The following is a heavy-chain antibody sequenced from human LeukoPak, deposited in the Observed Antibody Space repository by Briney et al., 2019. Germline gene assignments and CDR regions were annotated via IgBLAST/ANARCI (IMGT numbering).Heavy chain of an antibody. CDR2: ISAYNGNT. CDR1: GYTSTSYG. J-gene: IGHJ4*02. CDR3: ARRPDYYDSSAYSPFDY. Sequence: ASVKVSCKASGYTSTSYGISWVRQAPGQGLEWMGWISAYNGNTNFAQKLQGRVTMTTDTSTSTAYMHLRSLRSDDTAVYYCARRPDYYDSSAYSPFDYWGQGTLVTVSS. D-gene: IGHD3-22*01. V-gene: IGHV1-18*01.